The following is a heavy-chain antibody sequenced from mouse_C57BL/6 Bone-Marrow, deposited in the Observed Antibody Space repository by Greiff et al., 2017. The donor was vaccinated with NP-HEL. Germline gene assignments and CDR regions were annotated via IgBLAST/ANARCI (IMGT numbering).Heavy chain of an antibody. CDR3: ARPYDYDSPYYFDY. D-gene: IGHD1-1*01. CDR1: GYAFSSSW. CDR2: IYPGDGDT. J-gene: IGHJ2*01. Sequence: QVQLQQSGPELVKPGASVKISCKASGYAFSSSWMNWVKQRPGKGLEWIGRIYPGDGDTNYNGKFKGKATLTADKSSSTAYMQLSSLTSEDSAVYFCARPYDYDSPYYFDYWGQGTTLTVSS. V-gene: IGHV1-82*01.